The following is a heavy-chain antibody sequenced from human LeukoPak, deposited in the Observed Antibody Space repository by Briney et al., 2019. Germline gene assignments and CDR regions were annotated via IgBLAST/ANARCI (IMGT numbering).Heavy chain of an antibody. V-gene: IGHV3-30-3*01. J-gene: IGHJ4*02. Sequence: PGGSPRLSRAASRFYFSRYAMHWVRPGPRKGLEWVALVSYEGGSKHYADFVKGRITISRDNSKNTLHLQMNSLRTEDTAVYYCARVKGGIAAAGNYFDYWGQGTLVTVSS. CDR3: ARVKGGIAAAGNYFDY. CDR1: RFYFSRYA. CDR2: VSYEGGSK. D-gene: IGHD6-13*01.